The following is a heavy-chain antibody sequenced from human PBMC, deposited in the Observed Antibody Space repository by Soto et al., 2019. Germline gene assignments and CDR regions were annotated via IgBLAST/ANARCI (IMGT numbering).Heavy chain of an antibody. V-gene: IGHV1-18*01. CDR3: ARDQGITTFGVYSMYYYGMDV. CDR2: INTDNGNT. D-gene: IGHD3-3*01. CDR1: GYTFTNSG. J-gene: IGHJ6*02. Sequence: QVQLVQSGAEVKKPGASMKVSCKASGYTFTNSGIIWVRQAPGQGLEWLGWINTDNGNTNYAQHLQGRVTLTTDTSTSTAYMYLRSLRSDDTAVYYCARDQGITTFGVYSMYYYGMDVWGPGTTVTVSS.